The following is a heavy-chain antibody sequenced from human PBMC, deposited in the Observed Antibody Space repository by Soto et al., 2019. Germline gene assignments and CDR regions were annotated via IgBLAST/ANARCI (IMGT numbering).Heavy chain of an antibody. Sequence: EVHLVESGGGSVQPGGSLKLSCAGSGFAFSSYWIHWVRQVPGKGLVWVSRINGDGSTTSYADSVRGRFTISRDNAKDTPNLQINSLRAADTALYYCASVGQERYYFDYWGQRTLVTVSS. CDR3: ASVGQERYYFDY. CDR2: INGDGSTT. J-gene: IGHJ4*02. CDR1: GFAFSSYW. V-gene: IGHV3-74*01.